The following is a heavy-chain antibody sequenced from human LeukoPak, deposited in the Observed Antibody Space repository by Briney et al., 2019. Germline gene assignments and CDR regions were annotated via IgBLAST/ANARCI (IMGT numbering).Heavy chain of an antibody. CDR1: GYSISSIYY. V-gene: IGHV4-38-2*02. J-gene: IGHJ4*02. D-gene: IGHD3-16*01. CDR3: VRSYASSGLDH. Sequence: SETLSLTCTVSGYSISSIYYWGWIRQPPGKGLERIGSISHSGPSAYNPSLKSRVTMSLDTSRSQFSLKLSSVTAADTAVYYCVRSYASSGLDHWGQGTLVTVSS. CDR2: ISHSGPS.